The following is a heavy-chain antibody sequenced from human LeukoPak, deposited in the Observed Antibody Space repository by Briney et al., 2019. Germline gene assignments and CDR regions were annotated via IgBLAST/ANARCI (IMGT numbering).Heavy chain of an antibody. CDR1: GYTFTSYD. D-gene: IGHD3-10*01. V-gene: IGHV1-8*01. J-gene: IGHJ6*02. Sequence: ASVKVSCKDSGYTFTSYDINWVRQATGQGLEWMGWMNPNSGNTGYAQKFQGRVTMTRNTSISTAYMELSSLRSEDTAVYYCAREFDYYYGMDVWGQGTTVTVSS. CDR3: AREFDYYYGMDV. CDR2: MNPNSGNT.